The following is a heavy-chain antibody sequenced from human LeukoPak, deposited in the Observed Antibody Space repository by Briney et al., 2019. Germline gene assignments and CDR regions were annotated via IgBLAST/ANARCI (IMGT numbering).Heavy chain of an antibody. V-gene: IGHV4-39*07. CDR1: GGSISSSSYY. Sequence: SETLSLTCTVSGGSISSSSYYWGWIRQPPGKGLEWIGSIYYSGSTYYNPSLKSRVTISVDTSKNQFSLKLSSVTAADTAVYYCARDGSILEIAAAGTSDYWGQGTLVTVSS. J-gene: IGHJ4*02. CDR3: ARDGSILEIAAAGTSDY. CDR2: IYYSGST. D-gene: IGHD6-13*01.